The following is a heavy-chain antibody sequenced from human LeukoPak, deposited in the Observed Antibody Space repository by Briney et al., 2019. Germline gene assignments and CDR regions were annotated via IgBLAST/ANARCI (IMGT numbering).Heavy chain of an antibody. J-gene: IGHJ4*02. CDR2: ISNSGTIT. Sequence: GGSLRLSCAVSGFTFSRFAMNWVRQAPGKGLEWASIISNSGTITSYADSVKGRFTISRDNSKNTVYLQMNSLRAEDTAVYYCASLSYYYGSGSWGQGTLVTVSS. CDR1: GFTFSRFA. V-gene: IGHV3-23*01. CDR3: ASLSYYYGSGS. D-gene: IGHD3-10*01.